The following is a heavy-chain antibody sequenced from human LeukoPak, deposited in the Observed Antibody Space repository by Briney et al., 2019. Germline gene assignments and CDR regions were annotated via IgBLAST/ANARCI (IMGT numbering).Heavy chain of an antibody. CDR3: ARDLRIAVAGLGFF. CDR1: GYTFTSYG. V-gene: IGHV1-18*01. Sequence: GASVKVSCKASGYTFTSYGISWVRQAPGQGLERMGWISAYNGNTNYAQKLQGRVTMTTDTSTSTAYMELRSLRSDDTAVYYCARDLRIAVAGLGFFWGQGTLVTVSS. J-gene: IGHJ4*02. D-gene: IGHD6-19*01. CDR2: ISAYNGNT.